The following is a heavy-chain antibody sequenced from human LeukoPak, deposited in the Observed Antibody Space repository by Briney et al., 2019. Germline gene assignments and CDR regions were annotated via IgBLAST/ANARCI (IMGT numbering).Heavy chain of an antibody. CDR3: TSGDSTTPGDY. J-gene: IGHJ4*02. CDR1: GFTFSRHW. CDR2: IMSDGSRT. D-gene: IGHD1-14*01. V-gene: IGHV3-74*01. Sequence: GGSLRLSCAASGFTFSRHWVYWVRQARGKGLVFVSRIMSDGSRTSYAVSVKGRFTISRDNDKNTLYLQMNSRRAEYTAVYYSTSGDSTTPGDYWGQGTLVTVSS.